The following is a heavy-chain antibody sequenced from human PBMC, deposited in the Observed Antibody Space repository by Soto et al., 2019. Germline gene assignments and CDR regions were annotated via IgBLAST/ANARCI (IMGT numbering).Heavy chain of an antibody. D-gene: IGHD1-26*01. CDR2: VSKDGSNT. CDR3: ARDIWWEPGVDAFHI. CDR1: GFTFNFFA. J-gene: IGHJ3*02. Sequence: QVQLVESGGGVVQPGRSLRLSCAASGFTFNFFAMHWVRQAPGKGLEWVAAVSKDGSNTYYADSVKGRFTISRGNPKNTLYLQMNSLRVEDTAVYYCARDIWWEPGVDAFHIWGQGTMVTVSP. V-gene: IGHV3-30-3*01.